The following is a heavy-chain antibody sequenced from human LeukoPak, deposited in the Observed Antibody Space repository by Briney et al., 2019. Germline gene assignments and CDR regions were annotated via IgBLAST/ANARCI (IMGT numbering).Heavy chain of an antibody. J-gene: IGHJ3*02. CDR1: GGSISSSSYY. V-gene: IGHV4-39*07. CDR2: IYYSGST. Sequence: SETLSLTCTVSGGSISSSSYYWGWIRQPPGKGLEWIGSIYYSGSTYYNPSLKSRVTISVDTSKNQFSLKLSSVTAADTAVYYCARPGFLVSYLVGATFHDGSFRRFERPKGAFDIWGQGTMVTVSS. CDR3: ARPGFLVSYLVGATFHDGSFRRFERPKGAFDI. D-gene: IGHD1-26*01.